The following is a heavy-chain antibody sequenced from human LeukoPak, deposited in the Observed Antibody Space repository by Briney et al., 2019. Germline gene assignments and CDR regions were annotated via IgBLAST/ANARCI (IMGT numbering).Heavy chain of an antibody. D-gene: IGHD3-16*01. CDR1: GFTFRSYE. J-gene: IGHJ3*02. V-gene: IGHV3-48*03. CDR3: GARRQYVGAFDI. Sequence: GSLNLSWAASGFTFRSYELYWVRQAPGKGLEWISYISSSSTIIKYADSVRGRFTISRDDARESLYLQMSSLRADDTAIYYCGARRQYVGAFDIWGQGTLVTVSS. CDR2: ISSSSTII.